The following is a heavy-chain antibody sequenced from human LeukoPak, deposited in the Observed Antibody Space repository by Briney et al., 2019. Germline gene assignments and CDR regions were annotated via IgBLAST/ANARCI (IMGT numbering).Heavy chain of an antibody. CDR2: ILYSGTT. V-gene: IGHV4-39*01. Sequence: SETLSLTCTVSGGSISSSNYYWGWIRQPPGRGLEWIGSILYSGTTYYNPSLESRITISVDTSKNQVSLKLNSVTAADTAVFYCARHLRVGARQEFDYWGQGTLVTVSS. CDR1: GGSISSSNYY. CDR3: ARHLRVGARQEFDY. J-gene: IGHJ4*02. D-gene: IGHD5/OR15-5a*01.